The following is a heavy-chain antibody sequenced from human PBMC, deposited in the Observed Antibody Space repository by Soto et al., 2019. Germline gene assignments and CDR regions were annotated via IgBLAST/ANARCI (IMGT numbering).Heavy chain of an antibody. V-gene: IGHV3-7*01. Sequence: EGQLVESGGALVQPGGSLRLSCAASGFSFSVYWMTWVRQAPGRGLEWVATIKQDGTEKFYVDSVKDQFTISRDNANNSLYLQMNSLRAEDTAGYYCTRDRGYCRGGSCYYDAFDIWGQGTMVTVSS. CDR2: IKQDGTEK. CDR3: TRDRGYCRGGSCYYDAFDI. D-gene: IGHD2-15*01. CDR1: GFSFSVYW. J-gene: IGHJ3*02.